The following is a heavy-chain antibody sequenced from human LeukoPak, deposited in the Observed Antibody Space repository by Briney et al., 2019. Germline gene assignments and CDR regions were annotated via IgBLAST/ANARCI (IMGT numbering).Heavy chain of an antibody. J-gene: IGHJ6*02. CDR3: ACGLHCSSTSCYLGYYYYGMDV. CDR2: ISAYNGNT. Sequence: ASVKVSCKASGYTFTSYGISWVRQAPGQGLEWMGWISAYNGNTNYAQKLQGRVTMTTDTSTSTAYMELRSLRSDDTAVYYCACGLHCSSTSCYLGYYYYGMDVWGQGTTVTVSS. V-gene: IGHV1-18*01. D-gene: IGHD2-2*01. CDR1: GYTFTSYG.